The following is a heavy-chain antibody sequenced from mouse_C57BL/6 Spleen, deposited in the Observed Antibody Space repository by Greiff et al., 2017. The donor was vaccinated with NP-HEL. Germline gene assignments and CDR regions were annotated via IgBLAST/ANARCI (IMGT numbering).Heavy chain of an antibody. D-gene: IGHD4-1*01. CDR3: TRDRALANWDRGNYFDY. J-gene: IGHJ2*01. V-gene: IGHV5-6-4*01. Sequence: RFTISRDTARNTLYLQMSSLKSEDTAMYYCTRDRALANWDRGNYFDYWGQGTTLTVSS.